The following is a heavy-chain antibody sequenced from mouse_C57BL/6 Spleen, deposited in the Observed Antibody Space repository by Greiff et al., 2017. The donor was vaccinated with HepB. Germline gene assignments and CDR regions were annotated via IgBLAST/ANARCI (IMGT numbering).Heavy chain of an antibody. CDR3: ARHGSSYVRYFDV. J-gene: IGHJ1*03. V-gene: IGHV1-80*01. D-gene: IGHD1-1*01. Sequence: VQRVESGAELVKPGASVKISCKASGYAFSSYWMNWVKQRPGKGLEWIGQIYPGDGDTNYNGKFKGKATLTADKSSSTAYMQLSSLTSEDSAVYFCARHGSSYVRYFDVWGTGTTVTVSS. CDR1: GYAFSSYW. CDR2: IYPGDGDT.